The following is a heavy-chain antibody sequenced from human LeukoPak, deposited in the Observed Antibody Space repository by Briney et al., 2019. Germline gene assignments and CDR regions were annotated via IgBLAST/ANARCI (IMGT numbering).Heavy chain of an antibody. J-gene: IGHJ5*02. CDR1: GFTFDDYA. CDR2: ISWNSGSI. Sequence: PGRSLRLSCAASGFTFDDYAMHWVRQAPGKGLEWVSGISWNSGSIGYADSVKGRFTISRDNAKNSLYLQMNSLRDEDTAVYYCARGPFDPWGQGTLVTVSS. V-gene: IGHV3-9*01. CDR3: ARGPFDP.